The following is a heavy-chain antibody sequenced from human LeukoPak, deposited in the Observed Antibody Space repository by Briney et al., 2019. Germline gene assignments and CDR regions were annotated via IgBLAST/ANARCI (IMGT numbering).Heavy chain of an antibody. D-gene: IGHD6-13*01. V-gene: IGHV4-4*07. Sequence: PSETLSLTCTVSGGSISSYYWSWIRQPAGKGLEWIGRIYTSGSTNYNPSLKSRVTMSVDTSKNQLSLKLSSVTAADTAVYYCARVVFIAAAGKGYYYYMDVWGKGTTVTVSS. CDR2: IYTSGST. CDR3: ARVVFIAAAGKGYYYYMDV. J-gene: IGHJ6*03. CDR1: GGSISSYY.